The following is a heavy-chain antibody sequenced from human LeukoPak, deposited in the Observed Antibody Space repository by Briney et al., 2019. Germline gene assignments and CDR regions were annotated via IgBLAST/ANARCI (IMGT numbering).Heavy chain of an antibody. CDR2: IYPGDSDT. Sequence: GEFLKISCMGSGYRLTSYWIGCVRQLPGEGLEWMGIIYPGDSDTRYSPSFQGQVTISADKSISTAYLQWRSLKASDSAMYYCARQAAAGIYWGQGTLVTVSS. CDR1: GYRLTSYW. D-gene: IGHD2-2*01. CDR3: ARQAAAGIY. J-gene: IGHJ4*02. V-gene: IGHV5-51*01.